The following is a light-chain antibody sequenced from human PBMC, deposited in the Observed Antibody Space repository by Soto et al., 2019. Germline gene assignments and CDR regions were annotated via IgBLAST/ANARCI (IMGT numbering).Light chain of an antibody. V-gene: IGKV1-39*01. CDR2: AAS. Sequence: DFKRPQPPPSLSPFVGTRSPSTSRRSQGISTFLNWYQQKPGKAPRLLIYAASRLQSGVPARFSGSGAETDFTLTITSLQPEDFGIYYCQQSYATVRTFGGGTKVDIK. CDR1: QGISTF. CDR3: QQSYATVRT. J-gene: IGKJ4*01.